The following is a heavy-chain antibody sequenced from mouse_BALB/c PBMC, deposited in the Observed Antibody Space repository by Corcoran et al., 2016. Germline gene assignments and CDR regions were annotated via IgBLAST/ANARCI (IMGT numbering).Heavy chain of an antibody. V-gene: IGHV1-18*01. D-gene: IGHD4-1*01. Sequence: EVLLQQSGPELVKPGASVKIPCSASGYTFTDYNMDWVKQSHGKRLEWIGDINPNNGGTIYNQKFKGKATLTVDKSSSTAYMELRSLTSEDTAVYYCASLLGLYAMDYWGQGTSVTVSS. CDR2: INPNNGGT. CDR3: ASLLGLYAMDY. J-gene: IGHJ4*01. CDR1: GYTFTDYN.